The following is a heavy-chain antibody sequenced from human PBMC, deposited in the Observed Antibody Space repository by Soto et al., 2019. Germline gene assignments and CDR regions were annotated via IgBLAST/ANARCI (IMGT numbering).Heavy chain of an antibody. CDR3: ARDPHGEAARPRF. CDR2: SSSSGSTI. J-gene: IGHJ4*02. V-gene: IGHV3-11*01. D-gene: IGHD6-6*01. Sequence: GGSLRLSCAASGFTFSDYYMSWIRQAPGKGLEWVSYSSSSGSTIYYADSVKGRFTISRDNATNSPYLQMNSLRAEDTAVYYCARDPHGEAARPRFWGQGTLVTVS. CDR1: GFTFSDYY.